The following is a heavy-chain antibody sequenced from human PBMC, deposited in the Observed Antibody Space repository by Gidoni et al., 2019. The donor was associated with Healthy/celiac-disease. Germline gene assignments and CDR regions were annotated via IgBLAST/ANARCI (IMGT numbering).Heavy chain of an antibody. V-gene: IGHV3-23*01. CDR2: ISGSGGST. J-gene: IGHJ6*02. D-gene: IGHD3-10*01. CDR1: GFTFSSYA. CDR3: AKSELLWFRYGMDV. Sequence: EVQLLESGGGLVQPGGSLRLSCAASGFTFSSYAMRWVRQAPGKGLEWVSAISGSGGSTYYADSVKGRFTISRDNSKNTLYLQMNSLRAEDTAVYYCAKSELLWFRYGMDVWGQGTTVTVSS.